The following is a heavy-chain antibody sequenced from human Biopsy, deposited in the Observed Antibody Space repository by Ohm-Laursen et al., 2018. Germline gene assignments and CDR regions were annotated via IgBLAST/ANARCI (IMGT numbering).Heavy chain of an antibody. CDR2: IYYTGST. J-gene: IGHJ2*01. Sequence: TLSLTCSVSGGSISSYYWSWIRQPPGKGLEWIGYIYYTGSTNYKPSLKSRVTISVDTSMNHLSLRLTSVTAADTAVYYCARHAPSYSGSYWRYFDLWGRGTLVTVSS. CDR1: GGSISSYY. V-gene: IGHV4-59*08. CDR3: ARHAPSYSGSYWRYFDL. D-gene: IGHD1-26*01.